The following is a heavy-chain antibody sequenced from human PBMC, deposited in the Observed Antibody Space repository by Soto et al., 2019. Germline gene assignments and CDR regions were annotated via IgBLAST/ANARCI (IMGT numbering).Heavy chain of an antibody. CDR1: GGSFSGYY. V-gene: IGHV4-34*01. CDR3: ARVGNHILTGYYYFDY. Sequence: SETLSLTCAVYGGSFSGYYWSWIRQPPGKGLEWIGEINHSGSTNYNPSLKSRVTISVDTSKNQFSLKLSSVTAADTAVYYCARVGNHILTGYYYFDYWGQGTLVTVSS. J-gene: IGHJ4*02. D-gene: IGHD3-9*01. CDR2: INHSGST.